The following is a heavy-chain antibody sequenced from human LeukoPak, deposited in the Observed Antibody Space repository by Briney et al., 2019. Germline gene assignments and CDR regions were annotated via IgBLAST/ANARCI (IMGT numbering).Heavy chain of an antibody. V-gene: IGHV3-23*01. J-gene: IGHJ4*02. Sequence: GGSLRLSCAISGFSVSSFGMSWVRQAPGEGLEWISAISVDGETAWYADSVKGRFIISRDTSKNTLYLQLSSLRAEDTAVYYCAQGYSSGWYPYWGQGSLVSVSS. D-gene: IGHD6-13*01. CDR1: GFSVSSFG. CDR2: ISVDGETA. CDR3: AQGYSSGWYPY.